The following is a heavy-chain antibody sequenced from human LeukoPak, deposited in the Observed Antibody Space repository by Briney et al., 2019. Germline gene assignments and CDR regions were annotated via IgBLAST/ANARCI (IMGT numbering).Heavy chain of an antibody. J-gene: IGHJ4*02. D-gene: IGHD2-15*01. Sequence: ASVKVSCKASGYTFTSYYMHWVRQAPGQGLEWMGIINPSGGSTSYALKFRGRVTMTRDMSTSTVYMELSSLRSEDTAVYYCAREGDCSGGSCYFDYWGQGTLVTVSS. CDR3: AREGDCSGGSCYFDY. CDR2: INPSGGST. V-gene: IGHV1-46*01. CDR1: GYTFTSYY.